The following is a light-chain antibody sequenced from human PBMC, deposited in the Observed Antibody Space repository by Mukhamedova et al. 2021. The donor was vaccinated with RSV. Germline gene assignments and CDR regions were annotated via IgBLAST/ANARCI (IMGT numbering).Light chain of an antibody. Sequence: SQDIRNFLAWFQQKPGKAPKSLIYAASTLQSGVPPKFSGSGSETDFTLTISSLQPEDFATYYCQQYKGFPITFGQGTRLE. CDR2: AAS. J-gene: IGKJ5*01. CDR1: QDIRNF. CDR3: QQYKGFPIT. V-gene: IGKV1-16*02.